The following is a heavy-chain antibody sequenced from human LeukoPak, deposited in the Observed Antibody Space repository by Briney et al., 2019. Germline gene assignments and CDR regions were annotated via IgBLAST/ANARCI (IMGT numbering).Heavy chain of an antibody. J-gene: IGHJ5*02. Sequence: GASVTVSCKASGYTFTSYGISWVRQAPGQGLEWMGWISAYNGNTNYAQKLQGRVTMTTDTSTSTAYMELRSLRSDDTAVYYCARDLGGADFNWFDPWGQGTLVTVSS. D-gene: IGHD1-26*01. CDR2: ISAYNGNT. V-gene: IGHV1-18*01. CDR3: ARDLGGADFNWFDP. CDR1: GYTFTSYG.